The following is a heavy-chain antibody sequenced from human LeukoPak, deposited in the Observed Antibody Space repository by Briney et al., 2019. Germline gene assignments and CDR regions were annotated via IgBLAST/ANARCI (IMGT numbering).Heavy chain of an antibody. D-gene: IGHD6-13*01. Sequence: PSETLSLTCTVSGGSLSSGDYYWSRIRQPPGKGLEWLGYIYYSGSTYYNPSLKSRVTISVDTSKNQFSLKLSSVTAADTAVYYCARGGSSWYLVEYWGQGTLVTVSS. J-gene: IGHJ4*02. CDR2: IYYSGST. CDR3: ARGGSSWYLVEY. V-gene: IGHV4-30-4*08. CDR1: GGSLSSGDYY.